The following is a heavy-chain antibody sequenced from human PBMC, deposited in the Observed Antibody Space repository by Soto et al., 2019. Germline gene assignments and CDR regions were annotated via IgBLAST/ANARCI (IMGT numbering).Heavy chain of an antibody. CDR2: INDYNGNT. V-gene: IGHV1-18*01. J-gene: IGHJ4*02. CDR3: ATDRGSSGQSPDY. CDR1: GYTFTSYG. Sequence: QVQLVQSGAEVKKPGASVKVSCKASGYTFTSYGITWVRQAPGQGLEWMGWINDYNGNTNYAQKVQGRGTTTTDTTTSTAYTELMSLISDDEAVDYCATDRGSSGQSPDYWGQGTLVTVSS. D-gene: IGHD6-19*01.